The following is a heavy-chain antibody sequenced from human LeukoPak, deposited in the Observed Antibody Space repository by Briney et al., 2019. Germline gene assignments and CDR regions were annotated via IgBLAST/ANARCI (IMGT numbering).Heavy chain of an antibody. Sequence: GGSLRLSCSACGFSFGQYWMSWVRQGPGKGLDWVASINPDGSTTRYVDSVRGRFTISRDNAQNTLYLQMNSLGAEDTGIYYCARLFGGVTTYDYWGQGTQVTVSS. V-gene: IGHV3-7*01. D-gene: IGHD3-10*02. CDR1: GFSFGQYW. CDR3: ARLFGGVTTYDY. J-gene: IGHJ4*02. CDR2: INPDGSTT.